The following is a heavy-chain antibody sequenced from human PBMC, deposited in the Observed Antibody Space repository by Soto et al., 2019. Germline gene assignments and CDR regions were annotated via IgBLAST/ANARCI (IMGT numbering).Heavy chain of an antibody. CDR2: IFSNDEK. Sequence: QVTLKESGPVLVKPTETLTLTCTVSGFSLSNARMGVSWIRQPPGKALEWLAHIFSNDEKCYSTSLKSRLTISKDTSKRQVVLTMTNLDPVDTATYYFARIPRYSSSWYGMDVWGQGTTVTVSS. CDR1: GFSLSNARMG. V-gene: IGHV2-26*01. CDR3: ARIPRYSSSWYGMDV. J-gene: IGHJ6*01. D-gene: IGHD6-13*01.